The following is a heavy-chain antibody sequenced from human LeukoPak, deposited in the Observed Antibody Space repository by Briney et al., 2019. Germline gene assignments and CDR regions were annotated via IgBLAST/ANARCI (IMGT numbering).Heavy chain of an antibody. CDR3: AKDPDEAVAGTPFDY. CDR1: GGSISSSSYY. CDR2: IYYSGST. Sequence: SETLSLTCTVSGGSISSSSYYWGWIRQPPGKGLEWIGSIYYSGSTYYNPSLKSRVTISVDTSKNQFSLRLSSVTAADTAVYYCAKDPDEAVAGTPFDYWGQGTLVTVSS. V-gene: IGHV4-39*02. D-gene: IGHD6-19*01. J-gene: IGHJ4*02.